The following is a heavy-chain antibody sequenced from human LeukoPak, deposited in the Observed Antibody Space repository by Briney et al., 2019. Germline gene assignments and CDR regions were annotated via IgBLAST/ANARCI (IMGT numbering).Heavy chain of an antibody. V-gene: IGHV4-4*07. Sequence: SETLSLTCTFAGGSISSYYWSWIRQPAGKGLEWIGRIYTSGSTNYNPSLKSRVTMSVDTSNIQFSLKLSSVTAANTAVYYCARDSPYNWNDVNYFDYWGQGTLVTVSS. CDR2: IYTSGST. CDR3: ARDSPYNWNDVNYFDY. J-gene: IGHJ4*02. CDR1: GGSISSYY. D-gene: IGHD1-20*01.